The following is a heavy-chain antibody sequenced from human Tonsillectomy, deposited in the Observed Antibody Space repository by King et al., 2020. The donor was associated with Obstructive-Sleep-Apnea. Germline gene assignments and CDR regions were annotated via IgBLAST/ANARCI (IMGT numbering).Heavy chain of an antibody. Sequence: VQLVESGGGVVQPGRSLRLSCAASGFTFSSYGMHWVRQAPGKGLEWVAVISYDGSNKYYADSVKGRFTISRDNSKNTLYLQMNSLRAEDTAVYYCAKDQAGGLITTYWYFDLWGRGTLVTVSS. CDR2: ISYDGSNK. V-gene: IGHV3-30*18. CDR3: AKDQAGGLITTYWYFDL. D-gene: IGHD3-22*01. J-gene: IGHJ2*01. CDR1: GFTFSSYG.